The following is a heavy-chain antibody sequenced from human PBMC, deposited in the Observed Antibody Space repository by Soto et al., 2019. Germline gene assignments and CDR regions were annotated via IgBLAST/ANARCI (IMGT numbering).Heavy chain of an antibody. D-gene: IGHD3-22*01. CDR3: ARDDYDSSGYLEDGMDV. CDR2: INAGNGNT. V-gene: IGHV1-3*01. J-gene: IGHJ6*02. Sequence: ASVKVSCKASGYTFTSYAMHWVRQAPGQRLEWMGWINAGNGNTKYSQKFQGRVTITRDTSASTAYMELSSLRSEDTAVYYCARDDYDSSGYLEDGMDVWGQGTTVTVSS. CDR1: GYTFTSYA.